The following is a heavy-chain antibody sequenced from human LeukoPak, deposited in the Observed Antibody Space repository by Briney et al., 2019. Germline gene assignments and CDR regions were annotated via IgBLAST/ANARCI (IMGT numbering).Heavy chain of an antibody. Sequence: PGESLKISCKGSGYSFTNYWIGWVRQMPGKGLEWMAIIHPNDASTIYSPSFQGQVIISADKSIGTAYLQWSTLKASDTAIYYCARHNNWGFDYWDRGTLLTVSS. D-gene: IGHD7-27*01. J-gene: IGHJ4*02. CDR3: ARHNNWGFDY. CDR2: IHPNDAST. CDR1: GYSFTNYW. V-gene: IGHV5-51*01.